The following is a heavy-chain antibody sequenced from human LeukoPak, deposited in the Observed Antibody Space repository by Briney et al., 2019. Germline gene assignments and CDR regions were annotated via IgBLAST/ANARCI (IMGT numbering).Heavy chain of an antibody. CDR3: ARGRKALGYYDSSGYSFDY. V-gene: IGHV4-34*01. CDR1: GGSFSGYY. CDR2: INHSGSS. D-gene: IGHD3-22*01. Sequence: SETLSLTCAVYGGSFSGYYWSWIRQPPGKGLEWIGEINHSGSSNYNPSLKSRVTISVDTSKNQFSLKLSSVTAADTAVYYCARGRKALGYYDSSGYSFDYWGQGTLVTVSS. J-gene: IGHJ4*02.